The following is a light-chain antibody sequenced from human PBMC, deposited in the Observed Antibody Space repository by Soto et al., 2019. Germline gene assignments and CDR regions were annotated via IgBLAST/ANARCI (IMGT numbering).Light chain of an antibody. Sequence: EIVLTQSPATLSLSPGERATLSCGASQSINSGLLAWYQQKPGLAPRLLIYEISKRATGIPDRFSGSGSGSDFTLTISRLEPDDFAVYYCQQYGASPWTFGQGTTVEVK. CDR1: QSINSGL. J-gene: IGKJ1*01. CDR2: EIS. CDR3: QQYGASPWT. V-gene: IGKV3D-20*01.